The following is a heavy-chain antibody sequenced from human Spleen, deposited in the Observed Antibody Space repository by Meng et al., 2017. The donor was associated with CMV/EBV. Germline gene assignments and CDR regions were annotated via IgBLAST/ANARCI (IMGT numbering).Heavy chain of an antibody. D-gene: IGHD2-2*01. CDR1: GFTVSSNY. V-gene: IGHV3-53*01. Sequence: LSLTCAASGFTVSSNYMSWVRQAPGKGLEWVSVIYSGGSTYYADSVKGRFTISRDNSKNTLYLQMNSLRAEDTAVYYCAKSLGYCSSTSCLLDDWFDPWGQGTLVTVSS. J-gene: IGHJ5*02. CDR3: AKSLGYCSSTSCLLDDWFDP. CDR2: IYSGGST.